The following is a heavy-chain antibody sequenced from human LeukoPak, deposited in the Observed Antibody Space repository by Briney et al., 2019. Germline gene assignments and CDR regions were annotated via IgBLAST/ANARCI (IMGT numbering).Heavy chain of an antibody. CDR3: ARTVAGLPLDAFDI. D-gene: IGHD6-19*01. V-gene: IGHV3-48*03. Sequence: GGSLRLSCAASGFTFSSYEMNWVRQPPGKGLEWVSFISISGSTIYYADSVKGRFTISRDNAKNSLYLQMNSLRAEDTAVYYCARTVAGLPLDAFDIWGQGRMVTVSS. CDR1: GFTFSSYE. J-gene: IGHJ3*02. CDR2: ISISGSTI.